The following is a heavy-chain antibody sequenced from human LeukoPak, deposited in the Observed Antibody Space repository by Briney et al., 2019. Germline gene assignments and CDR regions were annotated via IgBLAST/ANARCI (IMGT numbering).Heavy chain of an antibody. J-gene: IGHJ2*01. V-gene: IGHV1-69*06. Sequence: ASVKVSCKASGGTFSSYAISWVRQAPGQGLEWMGGIIPIFGTANYAQKFQGRVTITADKSTSTAYMELSSLRSEDTAVYYCAREGSLYYDFWNGYPRGPFDLWGRGTLVTVSS. CDR3: AREGSLYYDFWNGYPRGPFDL. D-gene: IGHD3-3*01. CDR2: IIPIFGTA. CDR1: GGTFSSYA.